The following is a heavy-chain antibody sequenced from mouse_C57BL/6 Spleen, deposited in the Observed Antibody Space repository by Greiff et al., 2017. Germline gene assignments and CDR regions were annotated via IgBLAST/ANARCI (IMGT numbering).Heavy chain of an antibody. V-gene: IGHV1-7*01. J-gene: IGHJ4*01. D-gene: IGHD2-2*01. Sequence: QVQLQQPGAELAKPGASVKLSCKASGYTFTSYWMHWVKQRPGQGLEWIGYINPSSGYTKYNQKFKAKATLTADTSSSTAYMQLGSLTYEGSAVDYCARSGGYDGGSDYWGQGTSVTVSS. CDR2: INPSSGYT. CDR3: ARSGGYDGGSDY. CDR1: GYTFTSYW.